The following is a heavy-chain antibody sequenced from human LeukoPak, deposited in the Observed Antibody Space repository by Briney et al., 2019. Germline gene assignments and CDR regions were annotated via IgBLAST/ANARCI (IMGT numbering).Heavy chain of an antibody. CDR1: GGSFSSYY. Sequence: PSETLSLTCTVSGGSFSSYYWSWIRQPPGKGLEWIGSIYYSGSTDYNPSLKSRVTISVDTSKNQFSLKLSSVTAADTAMYYCARVSRGNSVGGDYWGQGTLVTVSS. CDR2: IYYSGST. V-gene: IGHV4-59*01. J-gene: IGHJ4*02. CDR3: ARVSRGNSVGGDY. D-gene: IGHD4-23*01.